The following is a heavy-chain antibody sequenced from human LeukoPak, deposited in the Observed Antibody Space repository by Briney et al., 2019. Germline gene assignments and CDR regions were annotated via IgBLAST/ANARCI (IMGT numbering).Heavy chain of an antibody. V-gene: IGHV3-21*01. CDR1: GFTFSGYA. J-gene: IGHJ4*02. CDR3: AREGGVLWFGETEGYFDY. CDR2: ISSSSSYI. D-gene: IGHD3-10*01. Sequence: GGSLRLSCAASGFTFSGYAMAWVRQAPGKGLEWVSSISSSSSYIYYADSVKGRFTISRDNAKNSLYLQMNSLRAEDTAVYYCAREGGVLWFGETEGYFDYWGQGTLVTVSS.